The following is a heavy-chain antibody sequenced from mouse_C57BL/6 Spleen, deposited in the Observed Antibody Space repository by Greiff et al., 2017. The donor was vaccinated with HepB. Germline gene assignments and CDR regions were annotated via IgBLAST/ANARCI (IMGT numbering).Heavy chain of an antibody. Sequence: QVQLQQPGAELVKPGASVKVSCKASGYTFTSYWMHWVKQRPGQGLEWIGRIHPSDSDTNYNQQFKGQATLTVDKSSSTAYMQLSSLTSEDSAVYYCAISYDYDYYAMDFGGQGTTRTVSS. V-gene: IGHV1-74*01. CDR3: AISYDYDYYAMDF. J-gene: IGHJ2*01. D-gene: IGHD2-4*01. CDR2: IHPSDSDT. CDR1: GYTFTSYW.